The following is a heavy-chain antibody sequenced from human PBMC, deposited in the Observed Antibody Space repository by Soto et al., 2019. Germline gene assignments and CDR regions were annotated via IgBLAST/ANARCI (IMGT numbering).Heavy chain of an antibody. CDR3: ANGHFDY. Sequence: PGGSLRLSCAASGFTFSSYSMHWVRQAPGKGLEWVAVISYDGSNKYYADSVKGRFTISRDNSKNTLYLQMNSLRAEDTAVYYCANGHFDYWGQGTLVTGSS. CDR2: ISYDGSNK. V-gene: IGHV3-30*18. J-gene: IGHJ4*02. CDR1: GFTFSSYS.